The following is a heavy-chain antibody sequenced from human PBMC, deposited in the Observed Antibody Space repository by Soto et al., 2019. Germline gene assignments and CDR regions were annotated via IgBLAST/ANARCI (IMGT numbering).Heavy chain of an antibody. J-gene: IGHJ3*02. D-gene: IGHD2-15*01. V-gene: IGHV3-33*01. CDR3: SRIELGYCSGSSCCPGVFDI. CDR1: GFTFSSYG. CDR2: IWYDGSNK. Sequence: GGSLRLSCAASGFTFSSYGMHWVRQAPGKGLEWVAVIWYDGSNKYYADSVKGRFTISRDTSKNTLYLQMISLRPEDTAVYYFSRIELGYCSGSSCCPGVFDIWGQGTMVTVSS.